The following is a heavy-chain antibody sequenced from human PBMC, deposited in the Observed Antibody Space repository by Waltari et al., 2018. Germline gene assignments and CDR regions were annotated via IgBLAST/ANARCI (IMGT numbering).Heavy chain of an antibody. Sequence: QVQLQESGPGLVKPSQTLSLTCTVSGGSISSGSYYWSWIRQPAGKGLEWIGRIYTSGSTNYNPPLKSRVTISVDTSKNQFSLKLSSVTAADTAVYYCARDGSDYGDPPYYFDYWGQGTLVTVSS. J-gene: IGHJ4*02. V-gene: IGHV4-61*02. CDR1: GGSISSGSYY. CDR3: ARDGSDYGDPPYYFDY. D-gene: IGHD4-17*01. CDR2: IYTSGST.